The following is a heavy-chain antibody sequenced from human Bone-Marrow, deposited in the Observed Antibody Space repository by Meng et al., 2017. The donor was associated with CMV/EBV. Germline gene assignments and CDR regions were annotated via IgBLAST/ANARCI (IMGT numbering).Heavy chain of an antibody. V-gene: IGHV3-74*01. CDR1: GFPSSGYW. D-gene: IGHD2-21*02. CDR2: INSVATTP. CDR3: VTAQMDH. Sequence: GGSLRLSCVVSGFPSSGYWMHWVRQAPGKGLVWVARINSVATTPSYADFVKGRFIISRDNAKSTLYMQMDDLRVDDTGFYYCVTAQMDHWGQGTLVTVSS. J-gene: IGHJ4*02.